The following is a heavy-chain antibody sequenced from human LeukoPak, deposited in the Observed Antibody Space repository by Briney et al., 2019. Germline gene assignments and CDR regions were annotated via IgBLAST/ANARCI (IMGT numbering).Heavy chain of an antibody. CDR1: GGSFKSYY. D-gene: IGHD2-2*01. V-gene: IGHV4-34*01. J-gene: IGHJ4*02. CDR3: ARQHCTSTTCYAYFDY. Sequence: SETLSLTCGVYGGSFKSYYWNWIRQAPGMGLEWIGEINHSGSTNYNPSLKSRVTMSVDTSKKQVSLKLSSVTAADTAVYYCARQHCTSTTCYAYFDYWGQGTLVTVSS. CDR2: INHSGST.